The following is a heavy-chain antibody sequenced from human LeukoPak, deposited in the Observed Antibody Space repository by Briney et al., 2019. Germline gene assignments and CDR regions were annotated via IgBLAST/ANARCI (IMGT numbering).Heavy chain of an antibody. D-gene: IGHD3-3*01. J-gene: IGHJ3*02. Sequence: GGSLRLSCAASGFTLSSYWMSWVRQAPGKGLEWVANMNQDGSDKNYVDSVKGRFTISRDNAKNSLYLQMNSLRAEDTAVYYCARTYDFGRGPPGDAFDNWGPGTLVIVSS. CDR3: ARTYDFGRGPPGDAFDN. CDR1: GFTLSSYW. CDR2: MNQDGSDK. V-gene: IGHV3-7*01.